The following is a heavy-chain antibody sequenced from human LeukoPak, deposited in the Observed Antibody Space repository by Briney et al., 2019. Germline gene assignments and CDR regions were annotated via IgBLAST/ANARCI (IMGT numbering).Heavy chain of an antibody. CDR3: ANVGGVDESDYGDYGRVFDFDY. CDR2: IKSKVDGGTT. CDR1: GFTFSGAW. J-gene: IGHJ4*02. V-gene: IGHV3-15*01. D-gene: IGHD4-17*01. Sequence: GGSLRLSCAASGFTFSGAWMSWVRQAPGKGLQWVARIKSKVDGGTTEYAAPVRGRFTISRDNSKNTLYLQMNSLRAEDTAVYYCANVGGVDESDYGDYGRVFDFDYWGQGTLVTVSS.